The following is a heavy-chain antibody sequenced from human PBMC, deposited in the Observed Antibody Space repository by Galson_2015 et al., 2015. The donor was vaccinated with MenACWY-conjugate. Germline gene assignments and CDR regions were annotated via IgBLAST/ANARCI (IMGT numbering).Heavy chain of an antibody. CDR2: IYSSGST. J-gene: IGHJ4*02. Sequence: LSLTCTVSGGSISRYYWNWIRQPPGKGLEWIGFIYSSGSTNYSPSLKSRVTMSVDTSKNQFSLKLSSVTAADTAVYYCARHYPFTIWGQGTLVTVSS. V-gene: IGHV4-59*08. CDR3: ARHYPFTI. CDR1: GGSISRYY. D-gene: IGHD3-10*01.